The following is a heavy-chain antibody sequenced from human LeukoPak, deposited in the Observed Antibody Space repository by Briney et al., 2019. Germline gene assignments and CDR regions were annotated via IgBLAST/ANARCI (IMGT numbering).Heavy chain of an antibody. CDR3: VRSQWGNSGNHFFDY. Sequence: GESLKISCKASGYNFTSFWIGWVRQMSGKGLEWMGIIYPDDSNPRNSPSFQGQVTISADKSITTAYLHWSSLKASDTAIYYCVRSQWGNSGNHFFDYWGQGTLVTVSS. CDR2: IYPDDSNP. J-gene: IGHJ4*02. CDR1: GYNFTSFW. D-gene: IGHD3-16*01. V-gene: IGHV5-51*01.